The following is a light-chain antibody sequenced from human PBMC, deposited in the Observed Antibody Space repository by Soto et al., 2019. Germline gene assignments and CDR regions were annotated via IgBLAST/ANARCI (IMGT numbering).Light chain of an antibody. CDR3: SSYTSSSTPYV. Sequence: QSALTQPASVSGSPGQSITISCTGTSSDVGGYDYVSWYQQHPGKAPKLLIYEVTNRPSGVSNRFSGSKSGDTASLTISGLQPEDEADYYCSSYTSSSTPYVFGTGTKLTVL. CDR1: SSDVGGYDY. J-gene: IGLJ1*01. V-gene: IGLV2-14*01. CDR2: EVT.